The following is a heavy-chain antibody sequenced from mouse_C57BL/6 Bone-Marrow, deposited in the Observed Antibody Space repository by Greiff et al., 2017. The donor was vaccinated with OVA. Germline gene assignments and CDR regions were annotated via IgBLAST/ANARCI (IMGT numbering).Heavy chain of an antibody. D-gene: IGHD2-5*01. V-gene: IGHV2-5*01. CDR2: IWRGGST. CDR3: AKVDYSNYDWYFDV. Sequence: VQLKESGPGLVQPSQSLSITCTVSGFSLTSYGVHWVRQSPGKGLEWLGVIWRGGSTDYNAAFMSRLSITKDNSKSQVFFKMNSLQADDTAIYYCAKVDYSNYDWYFDVWGTGTTVTVSS. CDR1: GFSLTSYG. J-gene: IGHJ1*03.